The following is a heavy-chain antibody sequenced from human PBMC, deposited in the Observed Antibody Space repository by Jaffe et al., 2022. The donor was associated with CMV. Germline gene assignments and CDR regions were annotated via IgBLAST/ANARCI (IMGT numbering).Heavy chain of an antibody. CDR2: IWYDGNNK. Sequence: QVQLVESGGGVVQPGRSLRLSCAASGFSFSSYGMHWVRQAPGKGLEWVAVIWYDGNNKYYADSVKGRFTISRDNSKNTLYLQMNSLRAEDTAVYYCARGGRFERDYGDLSNAFDIWGQGTMVTVSS. D-gene: IGHD4-17*01. CDR1: GFSFSSYG. CDR3: ARGGRFERDYGDLSNAFDI. V-gene: IGHV3-33*01. J-gene: IGHJ3*02.